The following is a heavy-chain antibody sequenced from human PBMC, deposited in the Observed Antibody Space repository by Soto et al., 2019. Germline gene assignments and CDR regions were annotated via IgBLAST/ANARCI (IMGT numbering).Heavy chain of an antibody. Sequence: GGSLRLSCAASGFTFSGDWMHWVRQAPGKGLVWVSRINTDGSATTYADSVKGRFTISRDNAKNMVYLQMNSLRAEDTAVYYCVRDRPGPQHYFYYWGLGNMVTVSS. V-gene: IGHV3-74*01. CDR3: VRDRPGPQHYFYY. D-gene: IGHD6-6*01. CDR1: GFTFSGDW. CDR2: INTDGSAT. J-gene: IGHJ4*02.